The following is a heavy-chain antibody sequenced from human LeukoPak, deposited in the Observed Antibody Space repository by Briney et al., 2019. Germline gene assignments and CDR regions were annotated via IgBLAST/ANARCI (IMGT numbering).Heavy chain of an antibody. J-gene: IGHJ4*02. D-gene: IGHD3-22*01. V-gene: IGHV3-23*01. CDR1: GFTFSDNP. Sequence: GGSLRLSCAASGFTFSDNPMSWVRQAPGKGLEWVSAISPSGTTTHYADSVKGRITISRDNSKNMVYLQMNSLTTEDTAIYYCAKEDPSGYSIAWVDYWGQGTLVTVSS. CDR2: ISPSGTTT. CDR3: AKEDPSGYSIAWVDY.